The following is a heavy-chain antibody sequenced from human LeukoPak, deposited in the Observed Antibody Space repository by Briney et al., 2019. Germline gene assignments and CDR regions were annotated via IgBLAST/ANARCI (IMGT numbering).Heavy chain of an antibody. CDR1: GYTFTSYG. Sequence: ASVKVSCKASGYTFTSYGISWVRQAPGQGLEWMGWISAYNGNTNYAQKLQGRVTMTTDTSTSTAYMELRSLRSDDAAVYYCARDDVGGSYYFAGYWGQGTLVTVSS. J-gene: IGHJ4*02. D-gene: IGHD1-26*01. CDR3: ARDDVGGSYYFAGY. V-gene: IGHV1-18*01. CDR2: ISAYNGNT.